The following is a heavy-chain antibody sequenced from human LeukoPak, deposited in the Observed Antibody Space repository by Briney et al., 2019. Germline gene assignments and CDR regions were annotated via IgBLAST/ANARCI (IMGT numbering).Heavy chain of an antibody. D-gene: IGHD3-9*01. Sequence: GESLRISCKGSGYSFTSYWISWVRQMPGKGLEWMGRIDPSDSYTNYSPSFQGHVTISADKSISTAYLQWSSLKASDTAMYYCARHLLRYFDWFHYGMDVWGKGTTVTVSP. J-gene: IGHJ6*04. CDR3: ARHLLRYFDWFHYGMDV. CDR1: GYSFTSYW. CDR2: IDPSDSYT. V-gene: IGHV5-10-1*01.